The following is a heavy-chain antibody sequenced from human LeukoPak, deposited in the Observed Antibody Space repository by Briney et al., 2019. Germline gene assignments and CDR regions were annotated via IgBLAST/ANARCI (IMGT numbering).Heavy chain of an antibody. CDR3: ARLFGACGGDCYFYFYYFMDV. Sequence: SETLSLTCTVSGGSIRTSSYNWSWIRQPPGKGLEWIGEINHSGSTNYNPSLKSRVTISVDTSKNQFSLKLSSVTATDTAVYYCARLFGACGGDCYFYFYYFMDVWGKGTTVTISS. J-gene: IGHJ6*03. CDR1: GGSIRTSSYN. CDR2: INHSGST. D-gene: IGHD2-21*02. V-gene: IGHV4-39*07.